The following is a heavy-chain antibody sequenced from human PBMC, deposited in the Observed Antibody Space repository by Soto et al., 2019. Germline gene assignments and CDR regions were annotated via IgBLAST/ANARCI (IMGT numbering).Heavy chain of an antibody. D-gene: IGHD6-13*01. Sequence: EVQLLESGGGLVQPGGSLRLSCAASGFTLSSYAMSWVRQAPGKGLEWVSAISGSGGSTYYADSVKGRFTISRDNSKNPLYMQMNSLGDEYTAVYYCAKTKAVAGMSYFDYWGQGTLVTVFS. CDR1: GFTLSSYA. CDR2: ISGSGGST. J-gene: IGHJ4*02. V-gene: IGHV3-23*01. CDR3: AKTKAVAGMSYFDY.